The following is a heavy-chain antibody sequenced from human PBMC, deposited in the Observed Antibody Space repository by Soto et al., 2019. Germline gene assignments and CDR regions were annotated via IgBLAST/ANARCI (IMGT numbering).Heavy chain of an antibody. CDR2: ISSSSSTI. D-gene: IGHD6-13*01. V-gene: IGHV3-48*01. J-gene: IGHJ5*02. CDR1: GFTFSSYS. Sequence: GGSLRLSCAASGFTFSSYSMNWVRQAPGKGLEWVSYISSSSSTIYYADSVKGRFTISRDNAKNSLYLQMNSLRAEDTAVYYCARDLSSSSSGLGFDPWGQGTLVTVSS. CDR3: ARDLSSSSSGLGFDP.